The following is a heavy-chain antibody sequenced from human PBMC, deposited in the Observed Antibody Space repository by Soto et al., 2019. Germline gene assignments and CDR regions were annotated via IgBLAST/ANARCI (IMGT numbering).Heavy chain of an antibody. CDR2: IYYSGST. D-gene: IGHD5-18*01. Sequence: SETLSLTCTVSGGSISSYYWSWIRQPPGKGLEWIGYIYYSGSTNYNPSLKSRVTISVDTSKNQFSLKLSSVTAADTAVYYCARGAAMVTFDYYYYYMDVWGKGTTVTVSS. V-gene: IGHV4-59*08. CDR3: ARGAAMVTFDYYYYYMDV. CDR1: GGSISSYY. J-gene: IGHJ6*03.